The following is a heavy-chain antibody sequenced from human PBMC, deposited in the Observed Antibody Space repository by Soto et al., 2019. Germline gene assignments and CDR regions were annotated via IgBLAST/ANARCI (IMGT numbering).Heavy chain of an antibody. D-gene: IGHD6-19*01. Sequence: HGESLKISCKGSGYSFTSYWIGWVRQMPGKGLEWMGIIYPGDSDTRYSPSSQGQVTISADKSIRTAFLQWSSLKASDTAMYYCAKIGGIAVAGATLYYLDDWGQGTLVTVAS. CDR2: IYPGDSDT. CDR3: AKIGGIAVAGATLYYLDD. J-gene: IGHJ4*02. CDR1: GYSFTSYW. V-gene: IGHV5-51*01.